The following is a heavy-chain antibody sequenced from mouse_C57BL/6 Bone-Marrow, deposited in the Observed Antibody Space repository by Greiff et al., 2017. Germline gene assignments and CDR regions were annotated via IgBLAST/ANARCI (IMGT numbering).Heavy chain of an antibody. V-gene: IGHV5-4*01. Sequence: SGFTFSSYAMSWVRQTPEKRLEWVATISDGGSYTYYPDNVKGRFTISRDNAKNNLYLQMSHLKSEDTAMYYCARDPSYYYGSRDWYFDVWGTGTTVTVSS. J-gene: IGHJ1*03. CDR2: ISDGGSYT. D-gene: IGHD1-1*01. CDR3: ARDPSYYYGSRDWYFDV. CDR1: GFTFSSYA.